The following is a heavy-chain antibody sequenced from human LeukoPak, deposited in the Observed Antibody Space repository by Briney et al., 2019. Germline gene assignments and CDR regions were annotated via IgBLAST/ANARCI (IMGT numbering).Heavy chain of an antibody. CDR1: GGTFSSYA. V-gene: IGHV1-69*04. D-gene: IGHD3-22*01. J-gene: IGHJ4*02. Sequence: SVKVSCKASGGTFSSYAISWVRQAPGQGLEWMGRIIPIFGITNYAQKFQGRVTITADKSTSTAYMELSSLRSEDTAVYYCARDPSITMIVDWGQGTLVTVSS. CDR3: ARDPSITMIVD. CDR2: IIPIFGIT.